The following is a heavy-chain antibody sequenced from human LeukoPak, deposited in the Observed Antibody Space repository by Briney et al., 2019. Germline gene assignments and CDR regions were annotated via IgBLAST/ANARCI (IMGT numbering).Heavy chain of an antibody. CDR3: ARSAWTYDY. J-gene: IGHJ4*02. D-gene: IGHD5-12*01. V-gene: IGHV4-34*01. CDR1: GGSFSGYY. Sequence: KPSETLSLTCAVYGGSFSGYYWSWIRQPPGKGLEWIGEINHSGSTNYNPSLKSRVTISVDTSKNQFSLDLSSVTAADTALYYCARSAWTYDYWGQGILVTVSS. CDR2: INHSGST.